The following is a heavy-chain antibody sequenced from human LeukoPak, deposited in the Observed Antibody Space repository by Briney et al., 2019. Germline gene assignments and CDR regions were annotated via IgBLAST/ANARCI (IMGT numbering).Heavy chain of an antibody. D-gene: IGHD5-18*01. Sequence: PGRSLRLSCAASGFTFSNYAMHWVRQAPGKGPEWVAVISYDGSNKYYADSVKGRFTISRDHSKNTVYLQMNSLRAEDTAVYYCARDRDTRVGPTDIDYWGQGTLVTVSS. V-gene: IGHV3-30*04. J-gene: IGHJ4*02. CDR1: GFTFSNYA. CDR3: ARDRDTRVGPTDIDY. CDR2: ISYDGSNK.